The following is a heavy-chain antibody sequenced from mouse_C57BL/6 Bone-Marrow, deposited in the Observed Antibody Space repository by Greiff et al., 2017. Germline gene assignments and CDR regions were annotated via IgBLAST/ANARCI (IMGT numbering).Heavy chain of an antibody. Sequence: EVKLMESGGGLVQPGGSLSLSCAASGFTFTDYYMSWVRQPPGKALEWLGFIRNKANGYTTEYSASVKGRFTISRDNSQSILYLQMNALRAEDSATYYCARHYGSSYVEYFDVWGTGTTVTVSS. J-gene: IGHJ1*03. D-gene: IGHD1-1*01. V-gene: IGHV7-3*01. CDR1: GFTFTDYY. CDR3: ARHYGSSYVEYFDV. CDR2: IRNKANGYTT.